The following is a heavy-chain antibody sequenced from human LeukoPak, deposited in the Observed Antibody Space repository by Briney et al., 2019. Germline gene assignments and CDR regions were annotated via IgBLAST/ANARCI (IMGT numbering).Heavy chain of an antibody. Sequence: SETLSLTCTVSGGSISSYYWSWIRQPPGKGLEWIGEINHSGSTNYNPSLKSRVTISVDTSKNQFSLKLSSVTAADTAVYYCARPRAYYGDYGNWGRGTLVTVSS. V-gene: IGHV4-34*01. CDR1: GGSISSYY. J-gene: IGHJ4*02. CDR3: ARPRAYYGDYGN. CDR2: INHSGST. D-gene: IGHD4-17*01.